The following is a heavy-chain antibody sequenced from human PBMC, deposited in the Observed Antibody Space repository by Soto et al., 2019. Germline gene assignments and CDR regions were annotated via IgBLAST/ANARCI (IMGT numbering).Heavy chain of an antibody. CDR1: GGSISSGGYY. CDR3: ARVPIVVVVAATRSAFDI. J-gene: IGHJ3*02. Sequence: SETLSLTWTVSGGSISSGGYYWSWIRQHPGKGLEWIGYIYYSGSTYYNPSLKSRVTISVDTSKNQFSLKLSSVTAADTAVYYCARVPIVVVVAATRSAFDIWGQGTMVTVSS. CDR2: IYYSGST. D-gene: IGHD2-15*01. V-gene: IGHV4-31*02.